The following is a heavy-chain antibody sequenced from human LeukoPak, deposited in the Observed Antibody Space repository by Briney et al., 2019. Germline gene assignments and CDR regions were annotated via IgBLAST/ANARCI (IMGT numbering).Heavy chain of an antibody. CDR3: AKTSKEKIAAAGMGPDY. Sequence: GGSLRLSCAASGFTFSSYSMNWVRQAPGKGLEWVSYISSSSSTIYYADSVKGRFTISRDNAKNSLYLQTNSLRAEDTAVYYCAKTSKEKIAAAGMGPDYWGQGTLVTVSS. CDR1: GFTFSSYS. CDR2: ISSSSSTI. J-gene: IGHJ4*02. D-gene: IGHD6-13*01. V-gene: IGHV3-48*01.